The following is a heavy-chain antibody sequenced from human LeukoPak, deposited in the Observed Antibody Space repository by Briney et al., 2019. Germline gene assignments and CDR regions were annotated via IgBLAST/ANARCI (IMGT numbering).Heavy chain of an antibody. CDR3: ASSKGEPFVVVVAAPRD. V-gene: IGHV3-30*02. Sequence: PGGSLRLSCAASGFTFSSYGMHWVRQAPGKGLEWVAFIRYDGSNKYYADSVKGRFTISRDNSKNTLYLQMNSLRAEDTAVYYCASSKGEPFVVVVAAPRDWGQGTLVTVSS. D-gene: IGHD2-15*01. CDR1: GFTFSSYG. J-gene: IGHJ4*02. CDR2: IRYDGSNK.